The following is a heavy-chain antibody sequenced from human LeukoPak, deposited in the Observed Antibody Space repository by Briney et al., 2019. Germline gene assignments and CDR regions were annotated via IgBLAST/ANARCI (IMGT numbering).Heavy chain of an antibody. CDR1: GGSISSSSF. CDR2: VHYSGST. CDR3: ARQLYVSGSYYAPMDV. J-gene: IGHJ6*03. D-gene: IGHD3-10*01. V-gene: IGHV4-39*01. Sequence: SETLSLTCTVSGGSISSSSFWGWIRQPPGKGLEWIASVHYSGSTYYNPSLKSRVTISVDTSKNQFSLKLSSVTAADTAVYFCARQLYVSGSYYAPMDVWGKGTTVTISS.